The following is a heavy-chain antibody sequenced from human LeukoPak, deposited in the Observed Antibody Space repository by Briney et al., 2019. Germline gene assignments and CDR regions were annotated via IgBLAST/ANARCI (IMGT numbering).Heavy chain of an antibody. CDR1: GFTFSTYG. CDR2: ISYDGSNK. CDR3: ARDGGLYSVVRGADYNCFDY. Sequence: PGGSLRLSCAASGFTFSTYGMHWVRQAPGKGLEWVAVISYDGSNKYYADSVKGRFTISRDNSKSSLYLQMNSLRAEDTAVYYCARDGGLYSVVRGADYNCFDYWGQGTLVTVSS. J-gene: IGHJ4*02. D-gene: IGHD3-10*01. V-gene: IGHV3-30*03.